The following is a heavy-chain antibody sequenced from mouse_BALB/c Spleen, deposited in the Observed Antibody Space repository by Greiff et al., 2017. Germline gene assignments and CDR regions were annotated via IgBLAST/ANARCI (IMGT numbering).Heavy chain of an antibody. J-gene: IGHJ1*01. D-gene: IGHD1-1*01. V-gene: IGHV14-3*02. Sequence: EVQLQQSGAELVKPGASVKLSCTASGFNIKDTYMHWVKQRPEQGLEWIGRIDPVNGNTKYDPKFQGKATITADTSSNTAYLQLSSLTSEDTAVYYCARYLITTVSYWYFDVWGAGTTVTVSS. CDR1: GFNIKDTY. CDR3: ARYLITTVSYWYFDV. CDR2: IDPVNGNT.